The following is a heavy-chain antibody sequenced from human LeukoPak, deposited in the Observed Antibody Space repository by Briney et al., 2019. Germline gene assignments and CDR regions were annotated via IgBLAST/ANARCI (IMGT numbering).Heavy chain of an antibody. CDR3: ARLNSGYDYYYMDV. Sequence: ASVKVSCKASGYTFTGYYMHWVRQAPGQGLEWMGRINPNSGGTNYAQKFQGRATMTRDTSISTAYMELSRLRSDDTAVYYCARLNSGYDYYYMDVWGKGTTVTVSS. D-gene: IGHD1-26*01. V-gene: IGHV1-2*06. CDR2: INPNSGGT. J-gene: IGHJ6*03. CDR1: GYTFTGYY.